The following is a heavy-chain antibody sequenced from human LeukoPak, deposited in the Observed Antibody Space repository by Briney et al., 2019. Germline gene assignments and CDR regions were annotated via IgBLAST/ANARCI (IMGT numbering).Heavy chain of an antibody. CDR2: MNPNSGNT. D-gene: IGHD3-22*01. V-gene: IGHV1-8*01. CDR1: GYTFTSYD. CDR3: ARDPRRYYYDSSGYYYGD. J-gene: IGHJ4*02. Sequence: ASVKVSCKASGYTFTSYDINWVRQATGQGLEWMGWMNPNSGNTGYAQKFQGRVTMTRDTSTSTVYMELSSLRSEDTAVYYCARDPRRYYYDSSGYYYGDWGQGTLVTVSS.